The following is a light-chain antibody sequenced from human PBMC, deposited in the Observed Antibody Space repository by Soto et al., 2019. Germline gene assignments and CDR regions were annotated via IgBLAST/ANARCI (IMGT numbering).Light chain of an antibody. CDR3: QQYTNWTSWT. V-gene: IGKV3-15*01. J-gene: IGKJ1*01. CDR2: VAS. CDR1: QNVSSN. Sequence: EVVMTQSPATLSVSPGERATLSCRASQNVSSNLAWYQQKPGQAPRLLIYVASTSGTGIAARFSGSGSGTDFTRTFRSLQSEDFAVSYCQQYTNWTSWTFGQGTKLEIK.